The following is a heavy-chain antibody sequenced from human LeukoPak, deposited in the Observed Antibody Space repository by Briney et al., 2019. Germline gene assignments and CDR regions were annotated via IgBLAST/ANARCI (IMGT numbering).Heavy chain of an antibody. D-gene: IGHD3-10*01. CDR2: ISSSSSYI. J-gene: IGHJ5*02. Sequence: GGSLRLSCAASGITFTSSSMTWVRQAPGEGLERVSSISSSSSYIYFADSLKGRFTISRDNAKNSLYLQMNSQRAEDTAVYYCAREWPLPYGSGSWPLGWFDPWGQGTLVTVSS. CDR3: AREWPLPYGSGSWPLGWFDP. V-gene: IGHV3-21*01. CDR1: GITFTSSS.